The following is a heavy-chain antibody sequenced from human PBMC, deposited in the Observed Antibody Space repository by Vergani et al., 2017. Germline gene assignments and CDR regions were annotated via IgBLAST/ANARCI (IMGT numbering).Heavy chain of an antibody. Sequence: QVQLVQSGAEVKKPGSSVKVSCKASGGTFSSYAISWVRQAPGQGLEWMGGIIPIFGTANYAQKFQGRVTMTRNTSISTAYMELSSLRSEDTAVYYCARGIHCGGDCYSNDAFDIWGQGTMVTVSS. CDR3: ARGIHCGGDCYSNDAFDI. CDR1: GGTFSSYA. CDR2: IIPIFGTA. D-gene: IGHD2-21*02. V-gene: IGHV1-69*06. J-gene: IGHJ3*02.